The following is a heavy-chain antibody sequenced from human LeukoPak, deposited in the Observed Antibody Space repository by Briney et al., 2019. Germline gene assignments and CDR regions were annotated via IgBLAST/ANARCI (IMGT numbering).Heavy chain of an antibody. V-gene: IGHV3-33*01. J-gene: IGHJ4*02. D-gene: IGHD3-22*01. Sequence: GRSLRLSCAASGFTFSGYGMHWVRQAPGKGLEWVALIWYDGSNKYYADSVKGRFTISRDNSKNTLYLQMNSLRAEDTAVYYCARALFYYDSSGLTYWGQGTLVTVSS. CDR2: IWYDGSNK. CDR1: GFTFSGYG. CDR3: ARALFYYDSSGLTY.